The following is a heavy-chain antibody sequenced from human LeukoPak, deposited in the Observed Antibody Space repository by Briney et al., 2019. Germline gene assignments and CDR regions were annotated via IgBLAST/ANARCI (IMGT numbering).Heavy chain of an antibody. CDR1: GDSVSSNSAT. Sequence: SQTLSLTCAISGDSVSSNSATWSWIRQSPSRGLEWLGRTYYRSKWYNDYAVSVKGRITINPDTSKNQFSLQLSSVTPEDTAVYYCARVVMVGAPRFDYWGQGTLVTVSS. CDR3: ARVVMVGAPRFDY. CDR2: TYYRSKWYN. J-gene: IGHJ4*02. D-gene: IGHD2-15*01. V-gene: IGHV6-1*01.